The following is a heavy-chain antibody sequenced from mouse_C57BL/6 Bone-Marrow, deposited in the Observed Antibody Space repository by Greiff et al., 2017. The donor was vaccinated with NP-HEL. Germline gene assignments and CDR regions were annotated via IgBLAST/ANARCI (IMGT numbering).Heavy chain of an antibody. V-gene: IGHV1-50*01. D-gene: IGHD2-4*01. CDR3: VYYDYDMFAY. J-gene: IGHJ3*01. Sequence: VQLQQPGAELVKPGASVKLSCKASGYTFTSYWMQWVKQRPGQGLEWIGEIDPSDSYTNYNQKFKGKATLTVDTSSSTAYMQLISLTSEDSAVYYCVYYDYDMFAYWGQGTLVTVSA. CDR2: IDPSDSYT. CDR1: GYTFTSYW.